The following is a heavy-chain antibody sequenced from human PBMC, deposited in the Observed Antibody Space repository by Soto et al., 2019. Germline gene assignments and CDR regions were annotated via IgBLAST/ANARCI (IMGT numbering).Heavy chain of an antibody. CDR2: VTADGGT. CDR1: GFTVSSHA. CDR3: APHVSCSGGSCQYDAFAI. J-gene: IGHJ3*02. V-gene: IGHV3-23*01. D-gene: IGHD2-15*01. Sequence: EVQVLESGGGLVQPGGSLRLSCEGSGFTVSSHAMTWIRQAPGKVPEWVSTVTADGGTYYADSVKGRFAMSRDTSENALYLQMNGLGAEDTAAYYSAPHVSCSGGSCQYDAFAIRGQGTMVTVSS.